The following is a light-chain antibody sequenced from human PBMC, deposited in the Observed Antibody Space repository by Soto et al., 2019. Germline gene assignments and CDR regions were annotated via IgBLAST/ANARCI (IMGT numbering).Light chain of an antibody. Sequence: DIQLTQPPSFLSASVGDRVTITCRASQGISSYLAWYQQKPGKAPKLLIYAASTLQSGVPSRFSGSGSGTEFTLTIGSLQPEDFATYYCQQLNSYPQTVGQGTRLEIK. CDR3: QQLNSYPQT. CDR1: QGISSY. V-gene: IGKV1-9*01. J-gene: IGKJ5*01. CDR2: AAS.